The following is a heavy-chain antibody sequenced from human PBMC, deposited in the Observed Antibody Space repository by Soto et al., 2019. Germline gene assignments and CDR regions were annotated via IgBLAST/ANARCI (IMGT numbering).Heavy chain of an antibody. CDR1: GFTFYKYG. V-gene: IGHV3-30*18. CDR2: ISHDGSNK. J-gene: IGHJ6*02. Sequence: QVQLVESGGGVVQPGRSLRLSCAASGFTFYKYGMHWVRQAPGKGLEWVALISHDGSNKYYVDSVKGRFTIARDNSKHTVFLKMNSLRPEDRALYFCAKDDSNRWYNYYAMYVWGQGTTVTVSS. D-gene: IGHD3-22*01. CDR3: AKDDSNRWYNYYAMYV.